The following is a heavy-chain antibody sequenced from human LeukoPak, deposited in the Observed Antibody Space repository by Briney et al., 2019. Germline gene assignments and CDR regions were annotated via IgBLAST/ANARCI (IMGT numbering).Heavy chain of an antibody. V-gene: IGHV3-7*01. J-gene: IGHJ2*01. CDR3: ARAVYCSGGGCFWYFDL. CDR2: IKQDGSEK. CDR1: GFSFSSYT. Sequence: PGGSLRLSCAASGFSFSSYTTNWVRQAPGKGLEWVANIKQDGSEKYYVDSVKGRFTISRDNAKNSLYLQMNSLRAEDTAVYYCARAVYCSGGGCFWYFDLWGRGTLVTVSS. D-gene: IGHD2-15*01.